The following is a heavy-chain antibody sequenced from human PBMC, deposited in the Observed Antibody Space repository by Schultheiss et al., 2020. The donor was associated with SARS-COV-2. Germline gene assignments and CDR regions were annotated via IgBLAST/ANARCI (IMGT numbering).Heavy chain of an antibody. D-gene: IGHD6-19*01. CDR3: ARDPNRRDSSGLVRGY. Sequence: GGSLRLSCAVSGLTFSSFAMHWVRQAPGKGLEWVAVISYDGSNKYYADSVKGRFTISRDNSKNTLYLQMNSLRAEDTAVYYCARDPNRRDSSGLVRGYWGQGTLVTVSS. CDR1: GLTFSSFA. J-gene: IGHJ4*02. CDR2: ISYDGSNK. V-gene: IGHV3-30*07.